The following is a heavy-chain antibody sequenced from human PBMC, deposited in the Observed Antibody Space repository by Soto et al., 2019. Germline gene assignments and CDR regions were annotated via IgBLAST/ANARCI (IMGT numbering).Heavy chain of an antibody. CDR1: GFTFGTTD. CDR3: VKNSGWFNT. V-gene: IGHV3-23*01. D-gene: IGHD3-10*01. J-gene: IGHJ5*02. Sequence: AGSLRLSCAASGFTFGTTDMSWVRQAPGEGLEWVSTIDGSGGITYYADSVKGRFTISRDNSRNTVYLQMNSLRGDDTALYYCVKNSGWFNTWGQGALVTVSS. CDR2: IDGSGGIT.